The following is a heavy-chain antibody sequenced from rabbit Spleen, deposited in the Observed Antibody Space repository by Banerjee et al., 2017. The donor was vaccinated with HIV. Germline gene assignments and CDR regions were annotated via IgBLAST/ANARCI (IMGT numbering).Heavy chain of an antibody. J-gene: IGHJ4*01. Sequence: QEQLEESGGDLVQPEGSLTLTCTASGFSFSSSYYMCWVRQAPGKGLEWIGCIYGASTANTVYASWAKGRFTISKTSSTTVTLQMTSLTAADTATYFCARHNNVWGQGSNLWGPGTLVTVS. D-gene: IGHD4-1*01. CDR3: ARHNNVWGQGSNL. CDR2: IYGASTANT. CDR1: GFSFSSSYY. V-gene: IGHV1S45*01.